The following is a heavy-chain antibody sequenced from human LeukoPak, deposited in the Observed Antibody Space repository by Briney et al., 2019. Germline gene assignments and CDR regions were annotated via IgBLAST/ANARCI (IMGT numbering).Heavy chain of an antibody. V-gene: IGHV4-4*07. Sequence: SESLSLTCNVSGGSISSYYLSWIRQPAGKGLEWIGGFYTSGSTNYNPSLKSGVTISVDTPKLQFSLKLSSVTPADTAVYYCASGEWLRFSEYYLDYWGQGTLVTVSS. CDR2: FYTSGST. CDR1: GGSISSYY. CDR3: ASGEWLRFSEYYLDY. D-gene: IGHD5-12*01. J-gene: IGHJ4*02.